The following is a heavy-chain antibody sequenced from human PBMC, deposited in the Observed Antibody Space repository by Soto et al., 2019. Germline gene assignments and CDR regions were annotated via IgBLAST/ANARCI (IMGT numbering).Heavy chain of an antibody. Sequence: SETLSLTCTVSGGSISSGGYYWSWIRQHPGKGLEWIGYIYYSGSTYYNPSLKGRVTISVDTSKNQFSLKLSSVTAADTAVYYCARGQIVVVPAATYNWFDPWGQGTLVTVSS. V-gene: IGHV4-31*03. CDR1: GGSISSGGYY. CDR2: IYYSGST. J-gene: IGHJ5*02. CDR3: ARGQIVVVPAATYNWFDP. D-gene: IGHD2-2*01.